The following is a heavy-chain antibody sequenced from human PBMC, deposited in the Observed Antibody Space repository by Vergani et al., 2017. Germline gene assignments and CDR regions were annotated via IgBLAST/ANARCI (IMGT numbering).Heavy chain of an antibody. D-gene: IGHD5-12*01. CDR1: GITFWKFG. CDR2: ISWNSGAV. CDR3: TKGSVYYHDSAGHGYDPYTGFDL. V-gene: IGHV3-9*01. J-gene: IGHJ6*02. Sequence: EVDLVESGGGLAQPGGSLRLSCEASGITFWKFGMHWVRQGPGKGLEWVSGISWNSGAVDYADSVRGRFTISRDNAKNSLFLEMNSLRFEDTAVYFCTKGSVYYHDSAGHGYDPYTGFDLWGQGTTATVSS.